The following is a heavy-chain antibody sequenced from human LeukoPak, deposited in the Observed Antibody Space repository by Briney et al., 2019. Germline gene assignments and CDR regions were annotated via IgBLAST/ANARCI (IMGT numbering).Heavy chain of an antibody. CDR2: ISSSSSTI. V-gene: IGHV3-48*04. D-gene: IGHD4-23*01. J-gene: IGHJ3*02. CDR3: ARPTTVVNSGAFDI. CDR1: GFTFRSYS. Sequence: GGSLRLSCAASGFTFRSYSMNWVRQAPGKGQEWVSYISSSSSTIYYADSVKGRFTISRDNAKNSLYLQMNSLRAEDTAVYYCARPTTVVNSGAFDIWGQGTMVTVSS.